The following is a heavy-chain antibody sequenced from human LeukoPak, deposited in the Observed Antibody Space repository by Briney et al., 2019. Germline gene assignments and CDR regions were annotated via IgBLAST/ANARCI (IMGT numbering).Heavy chain of an antibody. Sequence: GGSLRLSCAASGFTFSSYAMSWVRQAPGKGLEWVSAISGSGGSTYYADSVKGRFTISRDNSKNTLYLQMNSLRAEDTAVYYCAKAVETYYYDSSDAFDIWGQGTMVTVSS. CDR3: AKAVETYYYDSSDAFDI. J-gene: IGHJ3*02. V-gene: IGHV3-23*01. D-gene: IGHD3-22*01. CDR2: ISGSGGST. CDR1: GFTFSSYA.